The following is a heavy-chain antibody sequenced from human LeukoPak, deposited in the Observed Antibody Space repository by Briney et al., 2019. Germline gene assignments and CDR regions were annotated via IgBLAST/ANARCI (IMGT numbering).Heavy chain of an antibody. V-gene: IGHV3-30*03. CDR1: GFTFSSYG. CDR2: ISYDGSNK. D-gene: IGHD3-3*01. J-gene: IGHJ6*02. CDR3: ARMYYDFWSGYNGYYYYYGMDV. Sequence: GGSLRLSCAASGFTFSSYGMHWVRQAPGKGLEGVAVISYDGSNKYYADCVKGRFTISRDNAKNTLYLQMNSLRAEDTAVYYCARMYYDFWSGYNGYYYYYGMDVWGQGTTVTVSS.